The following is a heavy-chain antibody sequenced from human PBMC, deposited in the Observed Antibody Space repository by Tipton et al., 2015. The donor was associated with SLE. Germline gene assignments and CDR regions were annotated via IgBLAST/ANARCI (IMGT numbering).Heavy chain of an antibody. CDR2: IYHSGST. D-gene: IGHD1-26*01. Sequence: GLVKPSETLSLTCTVSGGSISSSSYYWGWIRQPPGKGLEWIGSIYHSGSTYYNPSLKSRVTISVDTSKNQFSLKLSSVTAADTAVYYCARGVGATLENWFDPWGQGTLVTVSS. CDR1: GGSISSSSYY. J-gene: IGHJ5*02. V-gene: IGHV4-39*07. CDR3: ARGVGATLENWFDP.